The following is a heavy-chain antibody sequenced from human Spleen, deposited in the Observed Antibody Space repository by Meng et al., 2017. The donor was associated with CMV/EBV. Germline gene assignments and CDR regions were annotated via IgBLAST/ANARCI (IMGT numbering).Heavy chain of an antibody. D-gene: IGHD3-3*01. CDR3: VRDLPPYYDFWSGYLDL. CDR1: GFTFGDYA. Sequence: GGSLRLSCTASGFTFGDYAMSWVRQAPRKGLEWVSYISSSGTTIYYADSMRGRVTISRDNAKNSLYLEMDSLRAEDTAVYYCVRDLPPYYDFWSGYLDLWGQGTLVTVS. CDR2: ISSSGTTI. V-gene: IGHV3-48*03. J-gene: IGHJ5*02.